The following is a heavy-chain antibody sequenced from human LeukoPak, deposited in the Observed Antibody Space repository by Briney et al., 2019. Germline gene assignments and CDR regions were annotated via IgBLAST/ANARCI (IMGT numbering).Heavy chain of an antibody. Sequence: ASVKVSCKASGYTFTDFGISWVRQAPGQGPEWMGWISAYNGDIIYGQKFQGRVTMTTDTSTSTAYMGLRSLRSDDTAVYYCTRDLGTYKSYGSIFFDYWGQGALVTVSS. CDR2: ISAYNGDI. CDR3: TRDLGTYKSYGSIFFDY. J-gene: IGHJ4*02. V-gene: IGHV1-18*01. D-gene: IGHD3-10*01. CDR1: GYTFTDFG.